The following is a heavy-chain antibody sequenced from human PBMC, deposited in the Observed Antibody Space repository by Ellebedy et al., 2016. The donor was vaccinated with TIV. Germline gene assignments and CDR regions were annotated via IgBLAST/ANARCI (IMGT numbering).Heavy chain of an antibody. CDR3: ARGGRTTGTTRSLDY. CDR2: VNPSGGST. J-gene: IGHJ4*02. CDR1: RYSFTTYY. Sequence: ASVKVSXKASRYSFTTYYMHWVRQAPGQGLEWMGIVNPSGGSTMYSQKFQGRVTMTRDTSTSTAYMELRSLLSDDTAVYYCARGGRTTGTTRSLDYWGQGTLVTVSS. D-gene: IGHD1-1*01. V-gene: IGHV1-46*01.